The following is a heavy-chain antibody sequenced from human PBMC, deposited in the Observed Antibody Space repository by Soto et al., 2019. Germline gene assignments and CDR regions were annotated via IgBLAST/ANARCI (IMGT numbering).Heavy chain of an antibody. V-gene: IGHV1-18*01. CDR3: ARDAGSESYLAY. J-gene: IGHJ4*02. D-gene: IGHD1-26*01. CDR1: GYTFTNYV. CDR2: ISPFNGHT. Sequence: HVQLVQSGGEVKKPGASVKVSCKPSGYTFTNYVISWVRQAPGQGLEYMGWISPFNGHTKYAQKFQGRVTLTTETSTSTAYIELRSLINDDTAVYYCARDAGSESYLAYWGQGTLVSVSS.